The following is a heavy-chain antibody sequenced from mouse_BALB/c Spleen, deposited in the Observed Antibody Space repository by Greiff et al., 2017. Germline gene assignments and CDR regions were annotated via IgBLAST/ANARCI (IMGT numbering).Heavy chain of an antibody. V-gene: IGHV3-8*02. D-gene: IGHD2-10*02. CDR2: ISYSGST. J-gene: IGHJ1*01. Sequence: EVQVVESGPSLVKPSQTLSLTCSVTGDSITSGYWNWIRKFPGNKLEYMGYISYSGSTYYNPSLKSRISITRDTSKNQYYLQLNSVTTEDTATYYCASTQYGNYKLYFDVWGAGTTVTVSS. CDR1: GDSITSGY. CDR3: ASTQYGNYKLYFDV.